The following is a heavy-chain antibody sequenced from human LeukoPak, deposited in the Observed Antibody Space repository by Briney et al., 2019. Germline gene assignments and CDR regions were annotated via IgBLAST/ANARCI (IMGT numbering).Heavy chain of an antibody. CDR3: AKGRYHDSSGYPIDY. J-gene: IGHJ4*02. CDR2: IRYDGSNK. V-gene: IGHV3-30*02. CDR1: GFTFSSYG. Sequence: GSLRLSCAASGFTFSSYGMHWVRQAPGKGLEWVAFIRYDGSNKYYADSVKGRFTISRDNSKNTLYLQMNSLRPEDTAVYYCAKGRYHDSSGYPIDYWGQGTLVTVSS. D-gene: IGHD3-22*01.